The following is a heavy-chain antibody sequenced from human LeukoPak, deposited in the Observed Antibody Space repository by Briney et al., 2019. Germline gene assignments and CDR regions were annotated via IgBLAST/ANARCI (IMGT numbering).Heavy chain of an antibody. CDR2: MSSSGSTI. J-gene: IGHJ6*03. Sequence: GGSLRLSWAASGFTFSDYYMSWIRQAPGKGLEWVSYMSSSGSTIYYADSVKGRFTTSRDNAKNSLYLQMNSLRVEDTAVYYCARTSGGYSYGPEGYFYHYYMDVWGKGTTVTVSS. CDR3: ARTSGGYSYGPEGYFYHYYMDV. V-gene: IGHV3-11*04. CDR1: GFTFSDYY. D-gene: IGHD5-18*01.